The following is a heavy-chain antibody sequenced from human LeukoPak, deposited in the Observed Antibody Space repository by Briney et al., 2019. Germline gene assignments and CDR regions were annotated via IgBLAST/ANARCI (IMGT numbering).Heavy chain of an antibody. D-gene: IGHD2-15*01. J-gene: IGHJ4*02. CDR2: ISSSSSYI. Sequence: PGGSLRLSCAASAFTFSSNTMNWVRQAPGKGLEWVSSISSSSSYIYYADSVKGRFTISRDNSKNTLYLQMNSLRAEDTAVYYCAKDLIVVVARFDYWGQGTLVTVSS. CDR3: AKDLIVVVARFDY. CDR1: AFTFSSNT. V-gene: IGHV3-21*04.